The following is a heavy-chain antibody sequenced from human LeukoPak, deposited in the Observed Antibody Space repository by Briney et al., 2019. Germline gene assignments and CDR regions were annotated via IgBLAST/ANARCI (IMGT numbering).Heavy chain of an antibody. CDR1: GITLSNYG. Sequence: GGSLRLSCAVSGITLSNYGMSWVRQAPGKGLEWVAGISGSGGSTNYADSVKGRFTISRDSAKNTLYLQMNRLRAGDTAVYSCAKRGVVIRVILVGFHKEAYYFDSWGQGALVTVSS. CDR2: ISGSGGST. CDR3: AKRGVVIRVILVGFHKEAYYFDS. J-gene: IGHJ4*02. D-gene: IGHD3-10*01. V-gene: IGHV3-23*01.